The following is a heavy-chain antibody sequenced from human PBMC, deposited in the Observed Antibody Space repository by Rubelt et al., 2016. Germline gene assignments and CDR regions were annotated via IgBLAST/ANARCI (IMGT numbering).Heavy chain of an antibody. V-gene: IGHV1-58*01. D-gene: IGHD1-7*01. CDR3: AKDRFLENNWNYVLEDY. CDR1: GFTFTSSA. CDR2: IVVGSGNT. Sequence: QMQLVQSGPEVKKPGTSVKVSCKASGFTFTSSAVQWVRQARGQRLEWIGWIVVGSGNTNYAQKFQERVTITRDMSTSTAYMELSSLRSEDTAVYYCAKDRFLENNWNYVLEDYWGQGTLVTVSS. J-gene: IGHJ4*02.